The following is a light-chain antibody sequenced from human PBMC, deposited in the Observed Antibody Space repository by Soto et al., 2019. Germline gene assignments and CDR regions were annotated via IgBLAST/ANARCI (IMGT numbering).Light chain of an antibody. CDR3: HQCGSAPWT. CDR2: GAS. CDR1: QSVSSNY. J-gene: IGKJ1*01. Sequence: EIVLTQSPGTLSLSPGERGALSCRARQSVSSNYVAWYQQKPGQAPRLLISGASNRATGTPDGFRGSGSGTDFTLTITRLEPEDFAVYYCHQCGSAPWTFGQGTKVDIK. V-gene: IGKV3-20*01.